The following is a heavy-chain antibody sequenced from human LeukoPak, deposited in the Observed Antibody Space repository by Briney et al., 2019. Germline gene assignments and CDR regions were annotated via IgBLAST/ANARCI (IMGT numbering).Heavy chain of an antibody. V-gene: IGHV1-8*03. CDR1: GYTFTGYY. CDR2: MNPNSGNT. CDR3: ARGVSSSWYVHDAFDI. Sequence: ASVKVSCKASGYTFTGYYMHWVRQATGQGLEWMGWMNPNSGNTGYAQKFQGRVTITRNTSISTAYMELSSLRSEDTAVYYCARGVSSSWYVHDAFDIWGQGTMVTVSS. J-gene: IGHJ3*02. D-gene: IGHD6-13*01.